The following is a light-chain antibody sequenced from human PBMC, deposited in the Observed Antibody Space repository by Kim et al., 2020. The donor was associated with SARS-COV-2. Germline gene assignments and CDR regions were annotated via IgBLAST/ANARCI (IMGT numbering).Light chain of an antibody. V-gene: IGLV4-69*01. J-gene: IGLJ2*01. CDR3: QTWGTVV. CDR2: LNSDGSH. Sequence: LGASVKLTCTLSSWHSSYAIAWHQQQPEKGPRYLMKLNSDGSHSKGDGIPDRFSGSSSGAERYLTISSLQSEDEADYYCQTWGTVVFGGGTQLTVL. CDR1: SWHSSYA.